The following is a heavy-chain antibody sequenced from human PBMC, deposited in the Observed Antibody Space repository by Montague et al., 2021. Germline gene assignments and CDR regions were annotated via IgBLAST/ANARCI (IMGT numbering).Heavy chain of an antibody. CDR2: ISYDGSNK. J-gene: IGHJ3*02. Sequence: SLRLSCAASGFTFSSYAMHWVRQAPGKGLEWVAVISYDGSNKYYVDSVKGRFTISRDNSKNTLYLQMNSLRAEDTAVYYCARDPDSGSYSSDAFDIWGQGTMVTVSS. D-gene: IGHD1-26*01. CDR1: GFTFSSYA. V-gene: IGHV3-30-3*01. CDR3: ARDPDSGSYSSDAFDI.